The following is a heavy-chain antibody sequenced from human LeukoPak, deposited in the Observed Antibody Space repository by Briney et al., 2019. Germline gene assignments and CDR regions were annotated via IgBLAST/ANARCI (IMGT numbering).Heavy chain of an antibody. CDR2: INHSGST. V-gene: IGHV4-34*01. D-gene: IGHD6-19*01. J-gene: IGHJ4*02. CDR1: GFTFSSYA. CDR3: ARVSVAGDDY. Sequence: PGGSLRLSCAASGFTFSSYAMSWVRQAPGKGLEWIGEINHSGSTNYNPSLKSRVTISVDTSKNQFSLKLSSVTAADTAVYYCARVSVAGDDYWGQGTLVTVSS.